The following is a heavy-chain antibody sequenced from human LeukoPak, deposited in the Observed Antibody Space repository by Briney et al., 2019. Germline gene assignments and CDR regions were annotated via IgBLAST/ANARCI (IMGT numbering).Heavy chain of an antibody. Sequence: AGSLRLPCSASAFTFSDHYIDWVRQAPGKGLEWVGRISNKVNSHTTESSATVKGRFTNSRDDSTNSVYLQMNSLKTEDTAVYYCVAMLRGVGYWGQGTLVTVSS. D-gene: IGHD3-10*01. CDR1: AFTFSDHY. CDR2: ISNKVNSHTT. CDR3: VAMLRGVGY. J-gene: IGHJ4*02. V-gene: IGHV3-72*01.